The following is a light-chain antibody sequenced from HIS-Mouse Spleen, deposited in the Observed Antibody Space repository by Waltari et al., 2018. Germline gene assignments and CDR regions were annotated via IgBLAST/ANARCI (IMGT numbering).Light chain of an antibody. Sequence: QSARTQPASVSGSPGQSITISCTGTSSDVGSYNLVSWYQQHPGKAPKLMIYEGSKRPSGVSNPFSGSKSGNTASLTISGLQAEDEADYYCCSYAGSSTYVVFGGGTKLTVL. CDR1: SSDVGSYNL. J-gene: IGLJ2*01. V-gene: IGLV2-23*01. CDR2: EGS. CDR3: CSYAGSSTYVV.